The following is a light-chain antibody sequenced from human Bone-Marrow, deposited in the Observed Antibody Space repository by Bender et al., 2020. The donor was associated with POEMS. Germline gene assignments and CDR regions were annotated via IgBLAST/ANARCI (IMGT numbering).Light chain of an antibody. V-gene: IGLV1-47*02. Sequence: QSVLTQPPSASATPGQRVTISCSRSASDRGTTPINWYQHLPGTAPKLIIYNSDQRPSGVPDRFSGSMSGTSASLAISGLRSEDEAEYHCAVWDNSLSGWVFGGGTTLTVL. CDR3: AVWDNSLSGWV. CDR1: ASDRGTTP. J-gene: IGLJ3*02. CDR2: NSD.